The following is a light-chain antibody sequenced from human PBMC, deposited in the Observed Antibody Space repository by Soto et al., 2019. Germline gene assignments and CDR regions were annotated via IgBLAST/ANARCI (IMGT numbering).Light chain of an antibody. CDR3: CSYAGSYSLV. Sequence: QSALTQPRSVSGSPGQSVTISCTGTSSDVGGYNYVSWYQQHPGKAPKLMIYDVSKRPSGVPDRFSGSKSGNTASLTISGLQGEDEADYYCCSYAGSYSLVFGTGTKVTVL. V-gene: IGLV2-11*01. J-gene: IGLJ1*01. CDR2: DVS. CDR1: SSDVGGYNY.